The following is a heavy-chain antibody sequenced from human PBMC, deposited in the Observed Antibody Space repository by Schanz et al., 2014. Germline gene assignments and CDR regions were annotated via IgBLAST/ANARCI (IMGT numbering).Heavy chain of an antibody. Sequence: EVHLVESGGGLVQPGGSLRLSCAASGFNFITFAMSWVRQAPGKGPEWVSAIGGDASRTYYADSVKGRFTISRDNSKRTLYLQMNSLRADDTDVFYCARAPPLVRGIAGWFGPWGQGSLVTVSS. CDR1: GFNFITFA. J-gene: IGHJ5*02. V-gene: IGHV3-23*04. CDR2: IGGDASRT. D-gene: IGHD3-10*01. CDR3: ARAPPLVRGIAGWFGP.